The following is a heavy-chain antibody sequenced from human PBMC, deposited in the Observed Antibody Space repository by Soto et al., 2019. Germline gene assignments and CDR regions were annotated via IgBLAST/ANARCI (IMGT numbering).Heavy chain of an antibody. V-gene: IGHV3-21*01. D-gene: IGHD3-10*01. CDR2: ISSSSSYI. CDR3: ARFNQNVLLWFGGLYYFDY. CDR1: GFTFSSYS. Sequence: GGSLRLSCAASGFTFSSYSMNWVRQAPGKGLEWVSSISSSSSYIYYADSVKGRFTISRDNAKNSLYLQMNSLRAEDMAVYYCARFNQNVLLWFGGLYYFDYWGQGTLVTVSS. J-gene: IGHJ4*02.